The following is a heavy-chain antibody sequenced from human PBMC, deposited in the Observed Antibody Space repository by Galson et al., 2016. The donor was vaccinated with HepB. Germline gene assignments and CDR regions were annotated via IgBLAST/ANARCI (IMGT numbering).Heavy chain of an antibody. D-gene: IGHD4-23*01. CDR3: VRDHSVVPTTAYNWFDP. J-gene: IGHJ5*02. V-gene: IGHV3-74*01. Sequence: SLRLSCAASGFAFSSHWMHWVRQDLGKGLVWVSRINSDGTISNYADSVKGQFTISRDNAKNTLYLQMNSLRAEDTAVYFCVRDHSVVPTTAYNWFDPWCRGTLVTVSS. CDR2: INSDGTIS. CDR1: GFAFSSHW.